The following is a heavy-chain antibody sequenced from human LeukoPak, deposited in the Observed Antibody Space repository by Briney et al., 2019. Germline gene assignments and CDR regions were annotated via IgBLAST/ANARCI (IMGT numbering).Heavy chain of an antibody. CDR2: IYYSGST. CDR1: GGSVSSGSYY. J-gene: IGHJ6*03. D-gene: IGHD1-1*01. Sequence: PSETLSLTCTVSGGSVSSGSYYWSWIRQPPGKGLEWIGYIYYSGSTNYNPSLKSRVTISVDTSKNQLSLKLSSVTAADTAVYYCARANWNDARGYYYYYMDVWGKGTTVTVSS. V-gene: IGHV4-61*01. CDR3: ARANWNDARGYYYYYMDV.